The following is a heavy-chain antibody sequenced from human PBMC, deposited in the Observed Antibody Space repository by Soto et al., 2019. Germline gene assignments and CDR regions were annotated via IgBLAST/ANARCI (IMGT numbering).Heavy chain of an antibody. J-gene: IGHJ4*02. D-gene: IGHD4-17*01. Sequence: XESLSLPRSVACGSVSNNTYYWSWIRQPPGKILEWIGYVYYSGTTNYNPSLKSRVTISVDLSKNQFSLRLSSVTTADTALYYCARTTAVPNTLRSRYFFDHWGQGTLVTVPS. CDR2: VYYSGTT. CDR1: CGSVSNNTYY. CDR3: ARTTAVPNTLRSRYFFDH. V-gene: IGHV4-61*01.